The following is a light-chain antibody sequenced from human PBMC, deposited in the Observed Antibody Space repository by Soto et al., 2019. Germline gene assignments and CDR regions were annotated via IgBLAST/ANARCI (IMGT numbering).Light chain of an antibody. CDR2: LNSDGSH. J-gene: IGLJ1*01. V-gene: IGLV4-69*01. Sequence: QPVLTQSPSASASPGASVKLTCTLSSGHSSYAIAWHQQQPEKGPRYLMKLNSDGSHSKGDGIPDRFSGSSSGAERYLTISSLQSEDEAVYYCQTWGTGIHYVFGTGTKVTVL. CDR3: QTWGTGIHYV. CDR1: SGHSSYA.